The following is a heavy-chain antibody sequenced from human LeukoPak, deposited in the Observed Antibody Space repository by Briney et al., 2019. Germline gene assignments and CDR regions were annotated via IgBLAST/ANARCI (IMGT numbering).Heavy chain of an antibody. CDR1: GSISGYY. CDR2: IYTSGST. V-gene: IGHV4-4*09. D-gene: IGHD2-2*01. Sequence: PSETLSPTCTVSGSISGYYWSWIRQPPGKGLAWIGYIYTSGSTNYNPSLESRVTISVDTSKNQFSLDLSSVTAADTAVYYCARQKCTSASCLTKNAFDIWGQGTMVTVSS. CDR3: ARQKCTSASCLTKNAFDI. J-gene: IGHJ3*02.